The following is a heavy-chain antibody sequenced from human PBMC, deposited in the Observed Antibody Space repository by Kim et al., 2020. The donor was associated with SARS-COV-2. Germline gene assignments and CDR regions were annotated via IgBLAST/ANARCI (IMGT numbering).Heavy chain of an antibody. CDR1: GGSISSSSYY. J-gene: IGHJ4*02. Sequence: SETLSLTCTVSGGSISSSSYYWGWIRQPPGKGLEWIGSIYYSGSTYYNPSLKSRVTISVDTSKNQFSLKLSSVTAADTAVYYCATNYYDSSGYYGSWGQGTLVTVSS. V-gene: IGHV4-39*01. D-gene: IGHD3-22*01. CDR2: IYYSGST. CDR3: ATNYYDSSGYYGS.